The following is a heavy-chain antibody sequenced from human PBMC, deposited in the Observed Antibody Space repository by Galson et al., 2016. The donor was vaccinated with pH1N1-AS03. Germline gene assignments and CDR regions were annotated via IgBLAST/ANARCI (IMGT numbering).Heavy chain of an antibody. V-gene: IGHV4-4*02. CDR3: ARDLGELLGWFDP. D-gene: IGHD1-26*01. CDR1: GGSVITSNW. CDR2: IYHSGST. J-gene: IGHJ5*02. Sequence: SETLSLTCAVSGGSVITSNWWSWVRQPPGRGLKWIGEIYHSGSTNYNPSLWSRVTISVDKSKNQFSLKLGSVTAADTAVYYCARDLGELLGWFDPWGQGTLVTVSS.